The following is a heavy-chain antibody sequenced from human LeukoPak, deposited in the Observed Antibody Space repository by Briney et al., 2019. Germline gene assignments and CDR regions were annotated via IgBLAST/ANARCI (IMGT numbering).Heavy chain of an antibody. V-gene: IGHV4-61*02. J-gene: IGHJ4*02. CDR3: ATGSGDLDH. CDR2: FGSSGRI. D-gene: IGHD3-10*01. Sequence: SETLSLTCTVSDDSICSGLYYWSWIRQPAGKGLEWIGRFGSSGRIIYNPSFRSRVTMAVDTSTNQFFLKLTSVTAADTAVYYCATGSGDLDHWGQGTPVIVSS. CDR1: DDSICSGLYY.